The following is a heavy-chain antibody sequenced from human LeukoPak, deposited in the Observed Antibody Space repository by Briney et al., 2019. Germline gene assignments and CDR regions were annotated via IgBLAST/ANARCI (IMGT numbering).Heavy chain of an antibody. CDR2: ISGSGGST. Sequence: GGSLRLSCAASGFTVSSNYMDWVRRAPGKGLEWVSVISGSGGSTYYADSVKGRFTISRDNSKNTLYLQMNSLRAEDTAVYYCAKAPAIPMQQLVFDHWGQGTLVTVSS. D-gene: IGHD6-13*01. V-gene: IGHV3-23*01. J-gene: IGHJ4*02. CDR1: GFTVSSNY. CDR3: AKAPAIPMQQLVFDH.